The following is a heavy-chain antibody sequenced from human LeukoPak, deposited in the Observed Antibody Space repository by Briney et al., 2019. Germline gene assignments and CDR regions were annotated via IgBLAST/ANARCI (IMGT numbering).Heavy chain of an antibody. V-gene: IGHV4-59*01. CDR3: AGDITCYYDSSGYYGWFDP. CDR1: GGSISIYY. Sequence: SEPLSLTCTVSGGSISIYYWSWIRRPPGKGRGWIGYIFFGGRTTYNPSLKRGITISVDTSNSQYSLKLSSVTAADTAVYYCAGDITCYYDSSGYYGWFDPWGQGTLVTVSS. D-gene: IGHD3-22*01. J-gene: IGHJ5*02. CDR2: IFFGGRT.